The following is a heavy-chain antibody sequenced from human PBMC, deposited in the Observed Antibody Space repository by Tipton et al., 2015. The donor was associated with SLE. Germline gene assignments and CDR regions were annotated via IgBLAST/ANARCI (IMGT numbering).Heavy chain of an antibody. D-gene: IGHD5-18*01. CDR3: ARRGVDTAMAYYFDY. V-gene: IGHV4-34*01. J-gene: IGHJ4*02. CDR2: INHSGST. Sequence: GLVKLSETLSLTCAVYGWSFSGYYWSWIRQPPGKGLEWIGEINHSGSTNYNPSLKSRVTISVDTSKNQFSLKLSSVTAADTAVYYCARRGVDTAMAYYFDYWGQGTLVTVPS. CDR1: GWSFSGYY.